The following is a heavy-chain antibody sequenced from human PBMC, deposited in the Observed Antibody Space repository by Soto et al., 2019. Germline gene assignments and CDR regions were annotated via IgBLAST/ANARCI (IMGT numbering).Heavy chain of an antibody. CDR3: ARDRLRYSSAYYFDY. CDR1: GYTFSNYY. Sequence: ASVKVSCKASGYTFSNYYIHWARQAPGQGLEWMGMINPSDGSTTYAQNFKDRVSMTWDTSTTTLYMEMSGLRSDDTGTYYCARDRLRYSSAYYFDYWGQGTLVTVSS. CDR2: INPSDGST. V-gene: IGHV1-46*01. J-gene: IGHJ4*02. D-gene: IGHD5-18*01.